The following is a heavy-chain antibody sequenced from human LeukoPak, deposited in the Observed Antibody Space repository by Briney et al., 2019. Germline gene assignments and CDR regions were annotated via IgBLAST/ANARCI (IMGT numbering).Heavy chain of an antibody. D-gene: IGHD1-26*01. CDR3: ARHYSGSYYGPRRFDY. J-gene: IGHJ4*02. CDR1: GGSFSGYY. V-gene: IGHV4-34*01. Sequence: PSETLSLTCAVYGGSFSGYYWSWIRQPPGKGLEWVGEINHSGSTNYNPSLKSRVTISVDTSKNQFSLKLSSVTAADTAVYYCARHYSGSYYGPRRFDYWGQGTLVTVSS. CDR2: INHSGST.